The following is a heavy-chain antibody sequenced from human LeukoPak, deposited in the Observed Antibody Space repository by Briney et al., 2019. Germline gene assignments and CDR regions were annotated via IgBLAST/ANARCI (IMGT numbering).Heavy chain of an antibody. V-gene: IGHV3-30-3*01. D-gene: IGHD5-18*01. CDR1: GFTFSSYA. CDR3: ARDTAMGEYYFDY. CDR2: ISYDGSNK. Sequence: GGSLRLSCAASGFTFSSYAMHWVRQAPGKGLEWVAVISYDGSNKYYADSVKGRFTISRDNSKNTLYLQMNSLRAEDTAVYYCARDTAMGEYYFDYWGQGTLVTVSP. J-gene: IGHJ4*02.